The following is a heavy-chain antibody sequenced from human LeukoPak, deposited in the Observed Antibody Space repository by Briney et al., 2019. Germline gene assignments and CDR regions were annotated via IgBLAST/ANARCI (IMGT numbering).Heavy chain of an antibody. Sequence: SDTLSLACSVSGDSFSDYYWTWIRRPPGGRLEWSGHLYFRGTTKYNPSLKNRVTISVDTSKNQVSLTLTSVTAADTAVYYCARAMRWTSGPVELGWFDRWGQGTLVTVSS. D-gene: IGHD1-1*01. CDR3: ARAMRWTSGPVELGWFDR. V-gene: IGHV4-59*07. CDR2: LYFRGTT. J-gene: IGHJ5*02. CDR1: GDSFSDYY.